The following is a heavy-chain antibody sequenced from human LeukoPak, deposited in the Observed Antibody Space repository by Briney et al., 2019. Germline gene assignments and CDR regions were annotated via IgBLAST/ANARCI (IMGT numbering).Heavy chain of an antibody. D-gene: IGHD5-18*01. Sequence: GSLRLSCAASGVTLSSYAMSWARQAPGKGLEWVSSISSSSSYIYYADSVKGRFTISRDNAKNSLYLQMNSLRAEDTAVYYCARDRGYSYGYVGYWGQGTLVTVSS. CDR2: ISSSSSYI. CDR1: GVTLSSYA. V-gene: IGHV3-21*01. CDR3: ARDRGYSYGYVGY. J-gene: IGHJ4*02.